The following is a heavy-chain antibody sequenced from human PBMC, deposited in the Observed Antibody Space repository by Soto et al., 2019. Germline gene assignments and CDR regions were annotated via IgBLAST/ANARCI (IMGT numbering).Heavy chain of an antibody. D-gene: IGHD3-22*01. CDR3: ARAIGPTLFDY. J-gene: IGHJ4*02. V-gene: IGHV3-13*04. CDR2: TWTAGDT. Sequence: ERSLRLSCSASAFTFSSYDMHWVRQGAGECIEWVSATWTAGDTNYASSVKGGFTISRENAKNSLYLQTNSLRAGHTVIYFCARAIGPTLFDYWGPGTLVTVSS. CDR1: AFTFSSYD.